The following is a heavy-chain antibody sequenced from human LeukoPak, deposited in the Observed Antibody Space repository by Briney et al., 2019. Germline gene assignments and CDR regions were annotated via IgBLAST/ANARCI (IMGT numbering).Heavy chain of an antibody. CDR1: GGSISSGGYY. CDR3: ARAGGVPASFDY. V-gene: IGHV4-30-2*01. D-gene: IGHD2-2*01. Sequence: PSETLSLTCTVSGGSISSGGYYWSWIRQPPGKGLEWIGYIYHSGSTYYNPSLKSRVTISVDTSKNQFSLKVNSLTAADTAVYYCARAGGVPASFDYWGQGTLVTVSS. J-gene: IGHJ4*02. CDR2: IYHSGST.